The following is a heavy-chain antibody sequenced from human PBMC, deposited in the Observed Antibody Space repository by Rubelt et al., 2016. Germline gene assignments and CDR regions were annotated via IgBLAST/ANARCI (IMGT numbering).Heavy chain of an antibody. J-gene: IGHJ4*02. CDR3: ARDLNGGSYSY. CDR2: FDPEDGET. D-gene: IGHD1-26*01. CDR1: GYTLTELS. V-gene: IGHV1-24*01. Sequence: QVQLVQSGAEVKKPGASVKVSCKVSGYTLTELSMHWVRQAPGKGLEWMGGFDPEDGETIYAQKFQGRVTITADESTSTAYMELSSLRSEDTAVYYCARDLNGGSYSYWGQGTLVTVSS.